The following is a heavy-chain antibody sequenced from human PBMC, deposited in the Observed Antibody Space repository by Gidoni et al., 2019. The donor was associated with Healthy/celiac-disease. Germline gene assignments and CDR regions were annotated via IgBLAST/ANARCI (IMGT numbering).Heavy chain of an antibody. V-gene: IGHV3-30*18. CDR3: AKDIEMATKKDYFDY. Sequence: QVQLVESGGGVVQPGRSLRLSCAASGFTFSSYGMHWVRQAPGKGLEWVAVISYDGSNKYYADSVKGRFTISRDNSKNTLYLQMNSLRAEDTAVYYCAKDIEMATKKDYFDYWGQGTLVTVSS. CDR2: ISYDGSNK. J-gene: IGHJ4*02. CDR1: GFTFSSYG. D-gene: IGHD5-12*01.